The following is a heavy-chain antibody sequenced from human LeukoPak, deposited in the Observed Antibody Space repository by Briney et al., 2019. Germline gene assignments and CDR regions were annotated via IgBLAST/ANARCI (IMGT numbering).Heavy chain of an antibody. Sequence: PGGSLRLSCAASGFTFSSYWMSWVRQAPGKGLEWVANIKQDGSEKYYVDSVKGRFTITRDNAKNSLYLQMNSLRAEDTAVYYCAELGITMIGGVWGKGTTVTVSS. CDR1: GFTFSSYW. CDR3: AELGITMIGGV. CDR2: IKQDGSEK. D-gene: IGHD3-10*02. V-gene: IGHV3-7*01. J-gene: IGHJ6*04.